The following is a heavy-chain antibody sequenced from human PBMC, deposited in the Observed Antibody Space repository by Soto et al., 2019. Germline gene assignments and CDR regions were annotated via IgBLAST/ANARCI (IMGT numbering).Heavy chain of an antibody. J-gene: IGHJ6*02. CDR1: GFTFSRYS. V-gene: IGHV3-21*01. Sequence: EVQLVESGGGLVKPGGSLRLSCAASGFTFSRYSMNWVRQAPGKGLEWVSSISSSSSYIYYADSVKGRFTISRDNAKNSLYLQMNSLRAEDTAVYYCAREDIVVVVAATPTDYYYYGMDVWGQGTTVTVSS. CDR2: ISSSSSYI. CDR3: AREDIVVVVAATPTDYYYYGMDV. D-gene: IGHD2-15*01.